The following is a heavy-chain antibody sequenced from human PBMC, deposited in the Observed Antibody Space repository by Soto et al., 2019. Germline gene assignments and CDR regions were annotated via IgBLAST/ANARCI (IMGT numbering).Heavy chain of an antibody. J-gene: IGHJ4*02. CDR2: IYYSGST. V-gene: IGHV4-31*03. D-gene: IGHD3-3*01. Sequence: SETLSLTCTVSGGSISSGGYYWSWIRQHPGKGLEWIGYIYYSGSTYYNPSLKSRVTISVDTSKNQFSLKLSSVTAADTAVYYCAGIVFGETQSRLIDYWGQGTLVTVSS. CDR1: GGSISSGGYY. CDR3: AGIVFGETQSRLIDY.